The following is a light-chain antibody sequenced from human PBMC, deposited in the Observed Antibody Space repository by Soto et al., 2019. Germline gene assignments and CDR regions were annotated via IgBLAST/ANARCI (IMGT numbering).Light chain of an antibody. J-gene: IGKJ5*01. CDR3: HQSYSTLPIT. V-gene: IGKV1-39*01. Sequence: DIQMTQSPSSLSASVGDRVTITCRASQSISSYLNWYHQKPGKAPKLLTYATSSLQIGVPSRFRGIGSSTHFALTISSLQPEDFATYYCHQSYSTLPITFGQGTRLEIK. CDR1: QSISSY. CDR2: ATS.